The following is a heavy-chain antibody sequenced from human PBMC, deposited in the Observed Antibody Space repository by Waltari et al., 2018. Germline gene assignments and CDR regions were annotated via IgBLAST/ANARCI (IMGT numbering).Heavy chain of an antibody. CDR2: IIHIFGTA. CDR1: GGTFSSYA. CDR3: ARESGSSSWYNAFDI. J-gene: IGHJ3*02. V-gene: IGHV1-69*01. Sequence: QVQLVQSGAEVKKPGSSVKVSCRASGGTFSSYAISWVRQAPGQGLEWMGGIIHIFGTANYAQKFQGRVTMTADESTSTAYMELSSLRSEDTAVYYCARESGSSSWYNAFDIWGQGTMVTGSS. D-gene: IGHD6-13*01.